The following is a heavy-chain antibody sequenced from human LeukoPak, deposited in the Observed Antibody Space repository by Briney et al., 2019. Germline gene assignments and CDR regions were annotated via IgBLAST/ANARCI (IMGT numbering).Heavy chain of an antibody. J-gene: IGHJ6*03. CDR1: GYTLTELS. Sequence: ASVKVSCKVSGYTLTELSMHWVRQAPGKGLEWMGGFDPEDGETIYAQKFQGRVTMTEDTSTDTAYMELSSLRSEDTAVYYCARVGYSSSSLYYYYYYMDVWGKGTTVTVSS. V-gene: IGHV1-24*01. CDR2: FDPEDGET. D-gene: IGHD6-6*01. CDR3: ARVGYSSSSLYYYYYYMDV.